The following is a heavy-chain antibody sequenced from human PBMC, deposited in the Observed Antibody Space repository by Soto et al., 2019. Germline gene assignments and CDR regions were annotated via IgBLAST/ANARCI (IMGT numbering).Heavy chain of an antibody. V-gene: IGHV4-4*02. CDR3: ARVPGVVVSADDAFDI. CDR2: IYHSGSA. Sequence: QVQLQESGPGLVKPSGTLSLTCAVSGGSVSSSNWWSWVRQSPGTGLEWMGEIYHSGSAHYNPSLKSRATISLDKSKNQFSLRLNSVTAADTAVYYCARVPGVVVSADDAFDIWGPGTRVIVSS. CDR1: GGSVSSSNW. D-gene: IGHD2-21*02. J-gene: IGHJ3*02.